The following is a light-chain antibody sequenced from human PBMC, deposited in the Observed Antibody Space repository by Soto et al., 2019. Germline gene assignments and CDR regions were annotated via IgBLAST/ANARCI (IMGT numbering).Light chain of an antibody. CDR1: QSVSNN. Sequence: EIVMTQSPATLSVSPGGRATLSCRASQSVSNNLAWYQQKPGQAPRLLIYGASTRATGIPARFSGSGSGTEFTLTISSLQSGDFAVYYCQQYNNWPPWTFGQGTKVEIK. CDR3: QQYNNWPPWT. CDR2: GAS. J-gene: IGKJ1*01. V-gene: IGKV3-15*01.